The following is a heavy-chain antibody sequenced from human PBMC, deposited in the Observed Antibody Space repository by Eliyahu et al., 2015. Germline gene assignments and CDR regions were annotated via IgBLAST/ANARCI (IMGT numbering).Heavy chain of an antibody. CDR2: IKEDESQK. CDR1: GFTFSSSX. D-gene: IGHD3-10*01. V-gene: IGHV3-7*01. CDR3: AKDTRGVLDY. Sequence: DVHLVESGGGLVQPGGSLRLSCAASGFTFSSSXXAWVRQAPGKGREWVANIKEDESQKSYVDSVKGRFTISRDNANNALFLQMNGLRADDTAIYYCAKDTRGVLDYWGRGTLVTVSS. J-gene: IGHJ4*02.